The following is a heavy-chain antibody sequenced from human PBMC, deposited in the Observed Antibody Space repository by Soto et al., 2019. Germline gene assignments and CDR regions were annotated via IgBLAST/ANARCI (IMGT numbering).Heavy chain of an antibody. J-gene: IGHJ5*02. Sequence: ETLSLTCTVSGGSISTYYWNWIRQPPGKELEWIGYIYYSGNTNYNPSLKSRVTISVDTSKNQFSLKLSSVTAADTAVYYCAREDWRLRDSLGFDPWGQGILVTVSS. CDR1: GGSISTYY. CDR3: AREDWRLRDSLGFDP. D-gene: IGHD4-17*01. V-gene: IGHV4-59*01. CDR2: IYYSGNT.